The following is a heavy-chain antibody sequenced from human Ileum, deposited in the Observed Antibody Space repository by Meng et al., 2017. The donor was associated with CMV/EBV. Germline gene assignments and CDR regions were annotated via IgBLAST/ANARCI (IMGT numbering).Heavy chain of an antibody. CDR3: ARGYSYACDY. V-gene: IGHV1-2*06. CDR1: GYTFRIND. J-gene: IGHJ4*02. CDR2: IDPDTGAT. D-gene: IGHD3-16*01. Sequence: KVSCTASGYTFRINDLHGPRQAPGQGLEWMGRIDPDTGATYSAQKFQGRVTMTRDTSISTVYLELTSLIFDDTAVYYCARGYSYACDYWGQGALVTVSS.